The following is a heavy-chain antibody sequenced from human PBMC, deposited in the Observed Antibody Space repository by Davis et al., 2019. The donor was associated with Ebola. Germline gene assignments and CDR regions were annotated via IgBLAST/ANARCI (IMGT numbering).Heavy chain of an antibody. CDR2: INPNSGGT. CDR1: GYTFTGYY. CDR3: ARERYCSSTSCYRRQIGYFQH. V-gene: IGHV1-2*06. D-gene: IGHD2-2*02. Sequence: ASVQVSCKASGYTFTGYYMHWVRQAPGQGLEWMGRINPNSGGTNYAQKFQGRVTITRDTSISTAYMELSRLRSDDTAVYYCARERYCSSTSCYRRQIGYFQHWGQGTLVTVSS. J-gene: IGHJ1*01.